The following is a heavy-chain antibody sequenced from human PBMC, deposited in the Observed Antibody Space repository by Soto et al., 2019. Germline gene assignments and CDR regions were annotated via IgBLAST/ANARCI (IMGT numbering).Heavy chain of an antibody. CDR1: DGFVSGCY. CDR2: IYYSGTT. V-gene: IGHV4-59*08. CDR3: ASQQLVHYYYGMDV. Sequence: SGTVPQTVTVADGFVSGCYWSCIRQSPGKRLEWIGHIYYSGTTNYNPSLNSRVTISVDTSKNQFSLKLSSVTAADTAVYYCASQQLVHYYYGMDVWGQGTTVTVSS. D-gene: IGHD6-13*01. J-gene: IGHJ6*02.